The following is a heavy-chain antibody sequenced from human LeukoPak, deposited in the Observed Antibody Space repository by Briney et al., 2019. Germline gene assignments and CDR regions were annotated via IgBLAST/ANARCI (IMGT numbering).Heavy chain of an antibody. V-gene: IGHV1-2*02. CDR1: GYTFTGYY. D-gene: IGHD3-16*01. CDR3: ARCVEYRPLWGSNYKDPYYYMDG. Sequence: ASVKVSCKASGYTFTGYYMHWVRQAPGQGLEWMGWINPNSGGTNYAQKFQGRVTMTRATSISTDYMELSRLRYDETAVYYCARCVEYRPLWGSNYKDPYYYMDGWGKGTTVTVSS. J-gene: IGHJ6*03. CDR2: INPNSGGT.